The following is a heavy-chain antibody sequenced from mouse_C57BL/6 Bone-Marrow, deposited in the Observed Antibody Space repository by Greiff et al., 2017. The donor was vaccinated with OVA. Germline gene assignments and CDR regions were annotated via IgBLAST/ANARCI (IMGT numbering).Heavy chain of an antibody. CDR3: ANYYGSRRDWYFDV. D-gene: IGHD1-1*01. CDR2: IYIGNGYT. J-gene: IGHJ1*03. V-gene: IGHV1-58*01. Sequence: VHVKQSGAKLVRPGSSVKMSCKTSGYTFTSYGINWVKQRPGQGLEWIGYIYIGNGYTEYNEKFKGKATLTSDTSSSTAYMQLSSLTSEDSAIYFCANYYGSRRDWYFDVWGTGTTVTVSS. CDR1: GYTFTSYG.